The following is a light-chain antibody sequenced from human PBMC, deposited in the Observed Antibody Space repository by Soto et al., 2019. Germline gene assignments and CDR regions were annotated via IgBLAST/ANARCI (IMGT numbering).Light chain of an antibody. V-gene: IGKV3-20*01. CDR3: QQYNNWPPWT. CDR2: GAS. J-gene: IGKJ1*01. Sequence: EIVLTQSPGTLSLSPGERATLSCRSSQSVSSSYLARYQQKPGQAPRLLIYGASSRATGIPDRFSGSGSGTEFTLTISSLQSEDFAVYYCQQYNNWPPWTFGQRTKVDI. CDR1: QSVSSSY.